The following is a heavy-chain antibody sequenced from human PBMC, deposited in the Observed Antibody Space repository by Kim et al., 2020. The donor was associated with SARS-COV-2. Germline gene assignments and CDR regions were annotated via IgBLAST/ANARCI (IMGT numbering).Heavy chain of an antibody. V-gene: IGHV1-69*13. CDR2: IIPIFGTA. Sequence: SVKVSCKASGGTFSSYAISWVRQAPGQGLEWMGGIIPIFGTANYAQKFQGRVTITADESTSTAYMELSSLRSEYTAVYYCAREDSSGVNAWGQGTLVTVSS. D-gene: IGHD3-10*01. J-gene: IGHJ4*02. CDR3: AREDSSGVNA. CDR1: GGTFSSYA.